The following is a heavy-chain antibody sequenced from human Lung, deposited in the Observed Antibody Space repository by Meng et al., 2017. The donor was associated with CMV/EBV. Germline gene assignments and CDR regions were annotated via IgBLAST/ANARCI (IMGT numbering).Heavy chain of an antibody. CDR1: GGSISSSSYY. D-gene: IGHD6-19*01. J-gene: IGHJ4*02. CDR3: ARHPLGLWLVQSYFDY. CDR2: IYYSGST. V-gene: IGHV4-39*01. Sequence: GGSISSSSYYWGWIRQPPGKGLEWIGSIYYSGSTYYNPSLKSRVTISVDTSKNQFSLKLSSVTAADTAVYYCARHPLGLWLVQSYFDYWGQGTLVTVSA.